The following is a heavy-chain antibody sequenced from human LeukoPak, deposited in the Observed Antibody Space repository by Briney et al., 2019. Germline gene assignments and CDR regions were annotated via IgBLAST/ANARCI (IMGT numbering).Heavy chain of an antibody. CDR2: LNPNTGVT. CDR3: AGDLGVITNY. Sequence: ASVKVSCKASGYIFTDYYIHWVRQAPGQGLEWMGWLNPNTGVTKYAEKFQGRVTMTRDTSISTAYMELSRLRSDDTAVYYCAGDLGVITNYWGQGTLVTVSS. CDR1: GYIFTDYY. J-gene: IGHJ4*02. D-gene: IGHD2-21*01. V-gene: IGHV1-2*02.